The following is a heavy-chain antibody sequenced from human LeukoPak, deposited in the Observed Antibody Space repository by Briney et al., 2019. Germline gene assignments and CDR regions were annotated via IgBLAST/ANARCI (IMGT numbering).Heavy chain of an antibody. D-gene: IGHD2-2*01. CDR3: ARDLGCSSTSCYYDVVNDAFDI. CDR2: IIPIFGTA. CDR1: GGTFSSYA. Sequence: SVKVSCKASGGTFSSYAISWVRQAPGQGLEWMGGIIPIFGTANYAQKFQGRVTITTDESTSTAYMELSSLRSEDTAVYYCARDLGCSSTSCYYDVVNDAFDIWGQGTMVTVSS. J-gene: IGHJ3*02. V-gene: IGHV1-69*05.